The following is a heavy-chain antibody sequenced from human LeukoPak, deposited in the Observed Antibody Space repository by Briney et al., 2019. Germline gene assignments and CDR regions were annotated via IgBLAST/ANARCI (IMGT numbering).Heavy chain of an antibody. Sequence: PSETLSLTCIVSGGSISRCSYYWAWIRQPPGKGLEWIGSMYYTGSTYYNPSLKSRVTIPVDTSKNHFSLKLSSVTAADTAVYYCARLGDTMILWGQGTLVTVSS. CDR2: MYYTGST. V-gene: IGHV4-39*02. J-gene: IGHJ4*02. CDR3: ARLGDTMIL. CDR1: GGSISRCSYY. D-gene: IGHD3-22*01.